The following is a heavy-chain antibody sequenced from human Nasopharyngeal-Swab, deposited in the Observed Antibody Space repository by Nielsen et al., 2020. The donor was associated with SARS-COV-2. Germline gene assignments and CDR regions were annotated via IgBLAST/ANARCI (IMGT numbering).Heavy chain of an antibody. V-gene: IGHV1-24*01. J-gene: IGHJ4*02. CDR2: FDPEDGET. CDR1: GYTLTELS. Sequence: ASVKVSCKVSGYTLTELSMHWVRQAPGKGLEWMGVFDPEDGETIYAQKFQGRVTMTEDTSTDTAYMELSSLRSEDTAVYYCATDGPIYDYVWGSYRYLGYWGQGTLVTVSS. CDR3: ATDGPIYDYVWGSYRYLGY. D-gene: IGHD3-16*02.